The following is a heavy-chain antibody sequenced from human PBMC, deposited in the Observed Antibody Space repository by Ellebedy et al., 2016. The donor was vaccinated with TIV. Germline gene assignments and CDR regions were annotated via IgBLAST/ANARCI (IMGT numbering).Heavy chain of an antibody. D-gene: IGHD1-14*01. CDR1: GFTFSSYA. V-gene: IGHV3-23*01. J-gene: IGHJ4*02. CDR3: ARDRVLTTFDY. CDR2: ISGSGGST. Sequence: GGSLRLXXAASGFTFSSYAMSWVRQAPGKGLEWVSAISGSGGSTYYADSVKGRFTISRDNSKNTLYLQMNSLRAEDMAVYYCARDRVLTTFDYWGQGTLVTVSS.